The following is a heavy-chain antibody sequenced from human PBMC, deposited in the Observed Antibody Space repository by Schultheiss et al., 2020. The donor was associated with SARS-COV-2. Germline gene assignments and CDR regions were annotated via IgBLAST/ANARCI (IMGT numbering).Heavy chain of an antibody. CDR3: ARIGGAGRYFDY. CDR1: GFSLSTSGVG. J-gene: IGHJ4*02. D-gene: IGHD6-19*01. Sequence: SGPTLVKPTQTLTLTCTFSGFSLSTSGVGLGWIRQPPGKALEWLALIYWNDDERYSPSLKSRLTITKDTSKNQVVLTMTNMDPVDTATYFCARIGGAGRYFDYWGQGTLVTVSS. CDR2: IYWNDDE. V-gene: IGHV2-5*01.